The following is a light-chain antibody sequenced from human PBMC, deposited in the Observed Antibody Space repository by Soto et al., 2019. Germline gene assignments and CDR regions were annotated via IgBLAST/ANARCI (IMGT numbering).Light chain of an antibody. J-gene: IGLJ1*01. CDR2: DVS. V-gene: IGLV2-14*03. Sequence: QSALTQPASVSGSPGQSFTISCTGTSSDIGGYNFVSWYQHHPGKAPKLLIHDVSNRPSGVSSRFSGSKSGNTASLTISGLQAEDEADYYCNSYRTVSTYVFGTGTKLTVL. CDR1: SSDIGGYNF. CDR3: NSYRTVSTYV.